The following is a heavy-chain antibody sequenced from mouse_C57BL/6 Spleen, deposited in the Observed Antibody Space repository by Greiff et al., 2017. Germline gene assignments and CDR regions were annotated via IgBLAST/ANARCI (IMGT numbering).Heavy chain of an antibody. J-gene: IGHJ2*01. V-gene: IGHV1-52*01. CDR1: GYTFTSYW. D-gene: IGHD4-1*01. CDR2: IDPSDSAT. CDR3: AIAGKGYFDY. Sequence: QVQLQQPGAELVRPGSSVKLSCKASGYTFTSYWMHWVKQRPIQGLEWIGNIDPSDSATHYNQKFKDKATLTVDKSSSTAYMLLSRLTSEDSAVYCGAIAGKGYFDYWGQGTTLTVSA.